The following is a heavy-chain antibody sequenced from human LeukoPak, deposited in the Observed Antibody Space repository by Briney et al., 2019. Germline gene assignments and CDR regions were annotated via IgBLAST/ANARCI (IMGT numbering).Heavy chain of an antibody. CDR2: INPSGGST. CDR3: ARDGARYCSSTSCYRYYYMDV. Sequence: ASVKVSCKASGYTFTSHYMHWVRQAPGQGLEWMGIINPSGGSTSYAQKFQGRVTMTRDMSTSTVYMELSSLRSEDTAVYYCARDGARYCSSTSCYRYYYMDVWGKGTTVTVSS. D-gene: IGHD2-2*02. CDR1: GYTFTSHY. J-gene: IGHJ6*03. V-gene: IGHV1-46*01.